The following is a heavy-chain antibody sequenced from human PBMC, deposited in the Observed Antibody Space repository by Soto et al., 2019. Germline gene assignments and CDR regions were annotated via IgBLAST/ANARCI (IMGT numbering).Heavy chain of an antibody. CDR2: IWYDGSNK. V-gene: IGHV3-33*01. D-gene: IGHD4-17*01. CDR3: ARETPLRDAFDI. Sequence: PGGSLRLSCAASGFTFSSYGMHWVRQAPGKGLEWVAVIWYDGSNKYYADSVKGRFTISRDNSKNTLYLQMNSLRAEDTAVYYCARETPLRDAFDIWGQGTMVTVS. CDR1: GFTFSSYG. J-gene: IGHJ3*02.